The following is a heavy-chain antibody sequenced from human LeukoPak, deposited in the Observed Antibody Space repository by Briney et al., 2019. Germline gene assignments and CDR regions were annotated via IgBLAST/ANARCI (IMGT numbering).Heavy chain of an antibody. CDR3: ARGTEDYGGNSGYFEH. V-gene: IGHV3-20*04. CDR1: GSTFDDYG. Sequence: GGSLTLSCAAYGSTFDDYGLSWVRRAPGKGLEWVSGINCNGGSTGYADPVKGRFTISRHNAKNSLYLQMNSLRAEATALYYCARGTEDYGGNSGYFEHWGQGTLVTVSS. CDR2: INCNGGST. D-gene: IGHD4-23*01. J-gene: IGHJ1*01.